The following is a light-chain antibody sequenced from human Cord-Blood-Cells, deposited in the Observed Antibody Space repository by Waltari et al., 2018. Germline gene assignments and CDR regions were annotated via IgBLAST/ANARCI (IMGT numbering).Light chain of an antibody. CDR1: SSDVGSYNL. J-gene: IGLJ1*01. CDR3: CSYAGSSTFDV. CDR2: EGS. V-gene: IGLV2-23*03. Sequence: QSALTQPASVSGSPGQSITISCTGTSSDVGSYNLVSWYQQHPGKAPKLMIYEGSKWPSGVSNLFAGSKAGNTASLTISGLQAEDEADYYCCSYAGSSTFDVFGTGTKVTVL.